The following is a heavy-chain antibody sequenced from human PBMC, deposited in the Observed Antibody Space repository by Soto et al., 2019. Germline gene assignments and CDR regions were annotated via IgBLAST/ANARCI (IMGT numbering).Heavy chain of an antibody. CDR3: ARDWKWLVHYYHGMDV. CDR2: ISAYNGNT. Sequence: ASVKVSCKASGHTFTSYGISWVRQAPGQGLEWMGWISAYNGNTNYAQKLQGRVTMTTDTSTSTAYMELRSLRSDDTAVYYCARDWKWLVHYYHGMDVWGQGTTVTVSS. J-gene: IGHJ6*02. CDR1: GHTFTSYG. D-gene: IGHD6-19*01. V-gene: IGHV1-18*01.